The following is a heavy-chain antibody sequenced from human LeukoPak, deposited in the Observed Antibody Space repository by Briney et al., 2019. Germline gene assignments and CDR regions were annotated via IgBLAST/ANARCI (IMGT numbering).Heavy chain of an antibody. V-gene: IGHV4-39*01. CDR2: FSYSGST. CDR1: GASISSTSYY. Sequence: SETLSLTCTVSGASISSTSYYWAWIRQPPGKGLEWIGVFSYSGSTYDNPSLKSRVTISADTSKNQFSLKLTSVTAAETAVYYCARRRGYSGCDIFDYWGQGTLVTVSS. D-gene: IGHD5-12*01. J-gene: IGHJ4*02. CDR3: ARRRGYSGCDIFDY.